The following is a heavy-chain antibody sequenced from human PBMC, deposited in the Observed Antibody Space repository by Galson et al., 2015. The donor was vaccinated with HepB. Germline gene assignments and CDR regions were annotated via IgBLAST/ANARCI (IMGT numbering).Heavy chain of an antibody. D-gene: IGHD6-19*01. CDR3: AKDPSRLLEAGRLDS. CDR1: GFTFSSFD. CDR2: ISHNGNYK. V-gene: IGHV3-30*18. J-gene: IGHJ4*02. Sequence: SLRLSCAGSGFTFSSFDLHWVRQAPGKGLDWVAVISHNGNYKYYADSVKGRFTISRDNSKTTVYLQMNSLRAEDTAVYYCAKDPSRLLEAGRLDSWGQGTLVTVSS.